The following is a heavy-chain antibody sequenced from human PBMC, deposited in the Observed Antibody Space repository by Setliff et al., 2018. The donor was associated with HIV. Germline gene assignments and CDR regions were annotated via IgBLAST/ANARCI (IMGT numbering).Heavy chain of an antibody. D-gene: IGHD2-15*01. J-gene: IGHJ5*02. CDR1: GGTFSSYV. Sequence: SVKVSCKASGGTFSSYVISWVRQAPGQGPEWMGGIIPMYGVTNYAQKFQGRVTITTDESTSTAYMELSSLRSEDTAVYYCALPYCGGGNCWSSASLPPAGWFDPWGQGTLVTVS. CDR2: IIPMYGVT. V-gene: IGHV1-69*05. CDR3: ALPYCGGGNCWSSASLPPAGWFDP.